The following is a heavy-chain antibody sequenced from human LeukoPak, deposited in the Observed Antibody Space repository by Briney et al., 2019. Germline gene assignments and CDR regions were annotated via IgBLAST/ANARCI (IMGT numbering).Heavy chain of an antibody. V-gene: IGHV5-51*01. D-gene: IGHD4-11*01. J-gene: IGHJ6*03. CDR2: IYPGDSDT. CDR1: GYSFTSYW. CDR3: ARLGDYSNYYYYMDV. Sequence: GESLKISCKGSGYSFTSYWIGWVRQMPGKGLEWMGIIYPGDSDTRYSPSFQGQVTISADKSISTAYLQWSSLKASDTAMCYCARLGDYSNYYYYMDVWGKGTTVTVSS.